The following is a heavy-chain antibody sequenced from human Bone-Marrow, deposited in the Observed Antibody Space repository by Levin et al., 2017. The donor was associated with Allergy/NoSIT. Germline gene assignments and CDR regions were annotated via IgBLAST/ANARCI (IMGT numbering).Heavy chain of an antibody. V-gene: IGHV4-30-4*01. J-gene: IGHJ4*02. CDR1: GDSMSSGDDY. D-gene: IGHD2-15*01. CDR3: ARCSGGTCYSGVDS. Sequence: LSLTCTVSGDSMSSGDDYWSWIRQPPGKGLDFLFSLSSLFLPSSPPSLKSRVIMSVDTSKNHFSLKLGSATAADTAVYYCARCSGGTCYSGVDSWGQGTLVTVSS. CDR2: LSSLFLP.